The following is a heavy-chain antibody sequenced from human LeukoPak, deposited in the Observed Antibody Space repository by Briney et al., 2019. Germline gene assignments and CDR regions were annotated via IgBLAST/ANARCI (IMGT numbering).Heavy chain of an antibody. CDR1: GFTFDDYA. CDR2: ISWNSGSI. J-gene: IGHJ4*02. V-gene: IGHV3-9*01. CDR3: AKDHYYDSRGQVAVDY. Sequence: GGSLRLSCAASGFTFDDYAMHWVRQAPGPGLGGVSGISWNSGSIGYADSVKGRFTISRDNAKNSLYLQMNSLRAEDTALYYCAKDHYYDSRGQVAVDYWGQGTLVTVSS. D-gene: IGHD3-22*01.